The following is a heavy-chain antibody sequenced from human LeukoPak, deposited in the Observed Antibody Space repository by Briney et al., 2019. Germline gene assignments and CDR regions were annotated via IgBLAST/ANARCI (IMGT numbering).Heavy chain of an antibody. J-gene: IGHJ4*02. CDR2: IYPGDSDT. D-gene: IGHD2/OR15-2a*01. V-gene: IGHV5-51*01. CDR1: GSSFTSYW. Sequence: PGESLQISCQGSGSSFTSYWIGWVRQLPGKGLEWMGIIYPGDSDTRYSPSFQGQVTISADKSISTAYLQWSSLKASDTAMYYCARQQNYFDYWGQGTLVTVSS. CDR3: ARQQNYFDY.